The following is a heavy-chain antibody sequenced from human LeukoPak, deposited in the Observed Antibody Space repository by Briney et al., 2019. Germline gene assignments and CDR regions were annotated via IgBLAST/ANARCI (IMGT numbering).Heavy chain of an antibody. Sequence: SETLSLTCTVSGDSISTFYWAWIRQPPGKGLEWVGYIYFTGSTNYNPSLKSRLTISADTSKNHFSLKLTSVTAADTAVYYCARDRGLVALDYWGQGTLVTVSS. V-gene: IGHV4-59*01. D-gene: IGHD5-12*01. CDR1: GDSISTFY. CDR2: IYFTGST. J-gene: IGHJ4*02. CDR3: ARDRGLVALDY.